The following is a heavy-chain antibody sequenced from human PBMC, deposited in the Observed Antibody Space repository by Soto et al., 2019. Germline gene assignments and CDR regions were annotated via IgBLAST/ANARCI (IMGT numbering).Heavy chain of an antibody. Sequence: ASVKVSCKASGYTFTSYGISWVRQAPGQGLEWMGWISAYNGNTNYAQKLQGRVTMTTDTSTSTAYMELRSLRSDDTAVYYCARARRYYDILTGYLIIDYWGQGTLVTVSS. CDR3: ARARRYYDILTGYLIIDY. CDR2: ISAYNGNT. V-gene: IGHV1-18*01. D-gene: IGHD3-9*01. CDR1: GYTFTSYG. J-gene: IGHJ4*02.